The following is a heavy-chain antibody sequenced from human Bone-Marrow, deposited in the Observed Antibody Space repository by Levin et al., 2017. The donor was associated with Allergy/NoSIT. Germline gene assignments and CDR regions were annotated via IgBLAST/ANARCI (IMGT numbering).Heavy chain of an antibody. CDR2: ISYDGSNK. J-gene: IGHJ6*02. D-gene: IGHD4-17*01. V-gene: IGHV3-30*18. CDR1: GFTFSSYG. Sequence: GGSLRLSCAASGFTFSSYGMHWVRQAPGKGLEWVAVISYDGSNKYYADSVKGRFTISRDNSKNTLYLQMNSLRAEDTAVYYCAKDPSPKIRAPPTYRNGDYGDYWAYYYYGMDVWGQGTTVTVSS. CDR3: AKDPSPKIRAPPTYRNGDYGDYWAYYYYGMDV.